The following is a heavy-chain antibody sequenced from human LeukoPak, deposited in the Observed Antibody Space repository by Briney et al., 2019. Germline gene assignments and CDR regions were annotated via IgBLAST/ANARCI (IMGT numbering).Heavy chain of an antibody. CDR1: GFTFSNYW. Sequence: PGGSLRLSFAASGFTFSNYWMHWVRQAPGKGLVWVSRISSDESITSYADSVKGRFTISRDNAKNTLFLQMNSLRVEDTAVYYCARDPLHWNDGVDDSFDIWGQGTMVTVSS. CDR3: ARDPLHWNDGVDDSFDI. V-gene: IGHV3-74*01. J-gene: IGHJ3*02. CDR2: ISSDESIT. D-gene: IGHD1-1*01.